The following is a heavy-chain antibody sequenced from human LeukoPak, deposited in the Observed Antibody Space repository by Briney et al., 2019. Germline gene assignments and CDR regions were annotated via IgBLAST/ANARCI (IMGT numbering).Heavy chain of an antibody. D-gene: IGHD3-22*01. J-gene: IGHJ4*02. Sequence: ASVKVSCKVSGYTLTELSIHWVRQAPGKGLEWMGGFDPEDGETIYAQKFQGRVTMTEDTSTDTAYMELSSLRSEDTAVYYCATASLLYDSSGYYFDYWGQGTLVTVSS. CDR1: GYTLTELS. CDR2: FDPEDGET. V-gene: IGHV1-24*01. CDR3: ATASLLYDSSGYYFDY.